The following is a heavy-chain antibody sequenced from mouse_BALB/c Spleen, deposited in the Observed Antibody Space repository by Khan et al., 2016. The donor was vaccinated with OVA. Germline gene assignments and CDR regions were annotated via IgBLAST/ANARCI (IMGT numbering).Heavy chain of an antibody. Sequence: QVQLKQSGPELKKPGETVKISCKASGHTFTKFGINWVKQAPGKGLKWMGWINAYTGEPTYSADFHGRFAFSLETSARTSYLLINILTNEDTTTYFCASPAYVSYGLDNWGQGTPVTVSP. CDR2: INAYTGEP. D-gene: IGHD1-1*01. J-gene: IGHJ4*01. CDR1: GHTFTKFG. CDR3: ASPAYVSYGLDN. V-gene: IGHV9-3-1*01.